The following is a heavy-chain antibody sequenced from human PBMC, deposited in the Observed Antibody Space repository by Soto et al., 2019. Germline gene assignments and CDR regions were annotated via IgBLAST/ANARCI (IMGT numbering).Heavy chain of an antibody. CDR3: ARDLWGYCGADCYPLDV. D-gene: IGHD2-21*02. V-gene: IGHV1-18*01. J-gene: IGHJ6*02. CDR2: ISAYNGNT. CDR1: GYTFTNFG. Sequence: GASVKVSCKTSGYTFTNFGISWVRQAPGQGLEWMGWISAYNGNTNYAQKFQGRVTMTTDTSTSTAYMEVRSLRSDDTAVYYCARDLWGYCGADCYPLDVWGQATTVSDSS.